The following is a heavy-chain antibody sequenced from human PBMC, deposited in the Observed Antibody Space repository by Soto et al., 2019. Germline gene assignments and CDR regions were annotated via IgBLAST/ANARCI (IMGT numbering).Heavy chain of an antibody. CDR3: ASRYGSAIVS. D-gene: IGHD1-26*01. CDR2: IYYSGTT. Sequence: QVQLQESGPGLVKPSETLSLTCTVSGGTISSWYWSWIRQPPGKGLEWIGYIYYSGTTNCNPSLMSRAPTSVATSKSQFSLKLSSVTAADTSAYYCASRYGSAIVSWGQGTLVTVSS. V-gene: IGHV4-59*08. CDR1: GGTISSWY. J-gene: IGHJ4*02.